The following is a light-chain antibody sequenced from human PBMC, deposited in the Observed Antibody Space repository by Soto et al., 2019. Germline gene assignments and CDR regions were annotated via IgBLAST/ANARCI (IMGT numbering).Light chain of an antibody. CDR2: EGT. CDR1: SSDVGSYNL. J-gene: IGLJ3*02. V-gene: IGLV2-23*01. CDR3: CAYAGSGSWV. Sequence: QSALTQPASVSGSPGQSITISCTGTSSDVGSYNLVSWYQQHPGKVPKLMIYEGTNRPSGVSPRFSGSKSGNTASLTISGLQAEDEADYYCCAYAGSGSWVFGGGTKLTVL.